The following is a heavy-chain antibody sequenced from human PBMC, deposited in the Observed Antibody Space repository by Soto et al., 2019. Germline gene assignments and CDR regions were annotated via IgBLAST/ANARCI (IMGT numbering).Heavy chain of an antibody. CDR3: AGGLWFGEL. CDR1: GGSLSGYY. V-gene: IGHV4-34*01. CDR2: INHSGST. D-gene: IGHD3-10*01. J-gene: IGHJ4*02. Sequence: SETLSLTCAVYGGSLSGYYLRWIRQPPGKGLEWIGEINHSGSTNYNPSLKSRVTISVDTSKNQFSLKLSSVTAADTAVYYCAGGLWFGELWSQGTLVTVSS.